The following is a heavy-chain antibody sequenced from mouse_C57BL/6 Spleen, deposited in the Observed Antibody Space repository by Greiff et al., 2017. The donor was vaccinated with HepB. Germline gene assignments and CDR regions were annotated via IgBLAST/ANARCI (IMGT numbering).Heavy chain of an antibody. V-gene: IGHV1-80*01. J-gene: IGHJ1*03. CDR2: IYPGDGDT. CDR1: GYAFSSYW. Sequence: QVQLKESGAELVKPGASVKISCKASGYAFSSYWMNWVKQRPGKGLEWIGQIYPGDGDTNYNGKFKGKATLTADKSSSTAYMQLSSLTSEDSAVYFCARNVDPWYFDVWGTGTTVTVSS. CDR3: ARNVDPWYFDV.